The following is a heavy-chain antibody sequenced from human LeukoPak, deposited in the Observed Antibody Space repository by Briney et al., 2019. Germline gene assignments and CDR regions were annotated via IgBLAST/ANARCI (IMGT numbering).Heavy chain of an antibody. V-gene: IGHV1-69*04. D-gene: IGHD6-13*01. CDR3: ARAGIAAAEYAFDI. J-gene: IGHJ3*02. Sequence: SVKVSCKASGYTFTSYGISWVRQAPGQGLEWMGRIIPILGIANYAQKFQGRVTITADKSTSTAYMELSSLRSEDTAVYYCARAGIAAAEYAFDIWGQGTMVTVSS. CDR1: GYTFTSYG. CDR2: IIPILGIA.